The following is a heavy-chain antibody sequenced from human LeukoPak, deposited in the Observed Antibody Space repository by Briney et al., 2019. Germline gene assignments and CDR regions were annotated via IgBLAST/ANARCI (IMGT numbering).Heavy chain of an antibody. Sequence: GASVKVSCKASGYTFTGYYMHWVRQAPGQGLEWMGWINPNGGGTTYAQKFQGRVTLTRDTSINTAYMELSSLRSDDTAVYYCARDLNALGVAAAGPYFDNWGQGTLVTVSS. D-gene: IGHD6-13*01. V-gene: IGHV1-2*02. CDR3: ARDLNALGVAAAGPYFDN. CDR2: INPNGGGT. J-gene: IGHJ4*02. CDR1: GYTFTGYY.